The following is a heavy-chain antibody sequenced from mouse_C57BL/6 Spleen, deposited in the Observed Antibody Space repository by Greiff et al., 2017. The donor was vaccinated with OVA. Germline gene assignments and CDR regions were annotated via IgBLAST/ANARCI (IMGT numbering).Heavy chain of an antibody. CDR2: ISSGGSYT. J-gene: IGHJ2*01. CDR1: GFTFSSYG. Sequence: EVMLVESGGDLVKPGGSLKLSCAASGFTFSSYGMSWVRQTPDKRLEWVATISSGGSYTYYPDSVKGRFTISRDNAKNTLYLQMSSLKSEDTAMYYCARQGGGTSYDYWGQGTTLTVSS. CDR3: ARQGGGTSYDY. V-gene: IGHV5-6*01. D-gene: IGHD4-1*01.